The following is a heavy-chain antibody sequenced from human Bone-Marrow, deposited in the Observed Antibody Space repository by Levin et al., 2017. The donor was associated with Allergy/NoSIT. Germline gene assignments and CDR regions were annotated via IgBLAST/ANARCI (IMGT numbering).Heavy chain of an antibody. CDR3: ARDREYSDYHFFDY. Sequence: ASVKVSCKASGYTFTKYGLSWVRQAPGQGFEWMGWISANNGNTNYAQKFQDRVTMTTDTSTNTAYMELRSLRSDDTAVYYCARDREYSDYHFFDYWGQGTLVTVSS. J-gene: IGHJ4*02. V-gene: IGHV1-18*01. D-gene: IGHD5-12*01. CDR1: GYTFTKYG. CDR2: ISANNGNT.